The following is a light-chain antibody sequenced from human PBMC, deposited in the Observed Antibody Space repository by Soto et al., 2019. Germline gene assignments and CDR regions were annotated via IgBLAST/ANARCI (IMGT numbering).Light chain of an antibody. CDR3: SSYTSSSTSSYV. Sequence: QSALTQPASVSGSPGQSITISCTGTSSDVGGYNYVSWYQQHPGKAPKLMIYEVSNRPSGVSNRFSGSKSGNTASLTISGLQAEDEADHYCSSYTSSSTSSYVFGTGTKVTVL. CDR1: SSDVGGYNY. CDR2: EVS. V-gene: IGLV2-14*01. J-gene: IGLJ1*01.